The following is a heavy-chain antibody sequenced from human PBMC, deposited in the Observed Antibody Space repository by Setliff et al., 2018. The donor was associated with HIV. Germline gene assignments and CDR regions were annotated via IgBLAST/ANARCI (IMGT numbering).Heavy chain of an antibody. CDR3: TRDLWGHEYYDNNMDV. CDR1: GASITSHN. Sequence: SETLSLTCSVSGASITSHNWSCIRQAAGKGLEWIGRIYTRGNTNYNPSLRSRVTMSVDTSKNQFSLKVTSVTAADTAVYYCTRDLWGHEYYDNNMDVWGKGTTVTVSS. D-gene: IGHD3-10*01. J-gene: IGHJ6*03. V-gene: IGHV4-4*07. CDR2: IYTRGNT.